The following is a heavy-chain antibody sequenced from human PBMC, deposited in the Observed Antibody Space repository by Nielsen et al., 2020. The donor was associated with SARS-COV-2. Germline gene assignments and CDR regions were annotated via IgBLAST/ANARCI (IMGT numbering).Heavy chain of an antibody. CDR2: ISSSSSYI. D-gene: IGHD5-18*01. Sequence: GESLKISCAASGFTFSSYSMNWVRQAPGKGLEWASSISSSSSYIYYADSVKGRFTISRDNAKNSLYLQMNSLRPEDTAVYYCAREFALRDTAYFDSWGQGTLVTVSS. J-gene: IGHJ4*02. CDR1: GFTFSSYS. V-gene: IGHV3-21*04. CDR3: AREFALRDTAYFDS.